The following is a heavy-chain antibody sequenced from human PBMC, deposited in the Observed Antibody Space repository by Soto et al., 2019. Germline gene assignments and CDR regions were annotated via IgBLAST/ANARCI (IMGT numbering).Heavy chain of an antibody. CDR3: ARDTVVTADNDAFDI. Sequence: ASVKVSCKASGCTFSSYAISWVRQAPGQGLEWMGGIIPIFGTANYAQKFQGRVTIAADGSTSTAYMELSSLRSEDTAVYYCARDTVVTADNDAFDIWGQGTMVSVSS. CDR1: GCTFSSYA. V-gene: IGHV1-69*13. CDR2: IIPIFGTA. J-gene: IGHJ3*02. D-gene: IGHD2-2*01.